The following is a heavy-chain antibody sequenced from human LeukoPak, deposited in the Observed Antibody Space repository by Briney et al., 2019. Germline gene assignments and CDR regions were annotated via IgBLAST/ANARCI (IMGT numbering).Heavy chain of an antibody. J-gene: IGHJ1*01. D-gene: IGHD6-19*01. CDR1: GFTFNDYA. Sequence: GGSLRLSCEASGFTFNDYAMHWVRQAPGKGLEWVSGISRNSGSIGYADSVKGRFTISRDNAKNSLYLHINRLRTEDTALYYCAKDMYSSGSNGEGYLQHWGQGTLVTVSS. CDR3: AKDMYSSGSNGEGYLQH. V-gene: IGHV3-9*01. CDR2: ISRNSGSI.